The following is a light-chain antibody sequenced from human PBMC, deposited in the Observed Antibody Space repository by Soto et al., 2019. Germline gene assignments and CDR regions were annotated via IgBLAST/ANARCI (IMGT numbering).Light chain of an antibody. CDR2: DVS. J-gene: IGLJ3*02. V-gene: IGLV2-14*03. CDR3: SSYTTRATVV. CDR1: SSYVGGYNY. Sequence: QSALTQPASVSGSPGQSITISCTGTSSYVGGYNYVSWYQHHPGKAPKLMIYDVSNRPSGVSNRFSGSKSGNTASLTISGVQAEDEASYYCSSYTTRATVVFGGGTKLTVL.